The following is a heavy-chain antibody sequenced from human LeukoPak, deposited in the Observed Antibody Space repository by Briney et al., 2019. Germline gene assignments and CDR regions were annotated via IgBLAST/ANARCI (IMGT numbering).Heavy chain of an antibody. V-gene: IGHV4-34*01. Sequence: SETLSLTCAVYGGSFSGYYWSWIRQPPGEGLEWIGEINHSGSTNYNPSLKSRVTISVDTSKNQFSLKLSSVTAADTAVNYCAREICRYCSSTSTSWGQGTLVTVSS. CDR3: AREICRYCSSTSTS. J-gene: IGHJ5*02. CDR2: INHSGST. CDR1: GGSFSGYY. D-gene: IGHD2-2*01.